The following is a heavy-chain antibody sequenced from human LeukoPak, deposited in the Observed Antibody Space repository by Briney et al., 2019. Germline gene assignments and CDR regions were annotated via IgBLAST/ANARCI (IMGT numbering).Heavy chain of an antibody. D-gene: IGHD5-24*01. V-gene: IGHV3-48*03. CDR1: GFSFSTYE. J-gene: IGHJ4*02. CDR2: ISSRGSSI. Sequence: PGGSLRLSCAASGFSFSTYEMNWVRQGPGKGLEWVSDISSRGSSIHYADSVKGRFAISRDNAKSSLYLQMNSLRAEDTAVYYCARGRRDGYNYWGQGTLVTVSS. CDR3: ARGRRDGYNY.